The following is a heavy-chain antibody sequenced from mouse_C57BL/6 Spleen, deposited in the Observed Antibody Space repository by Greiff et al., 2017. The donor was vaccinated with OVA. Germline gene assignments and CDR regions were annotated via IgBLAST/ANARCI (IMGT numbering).Heavy chain of an antibody. CDR1: GYTFTSYW. J-gene: IGHJ4*01. CDR2: IDPSDSYT. Sequence: VQLQQPGAELVRPGTSVKLSCKASGYTFTSYWMHWVKQRPGQGLAWIGVIDPSDSYTNYNQKFKGKATLTVDTSSSTAYMQLSSLTSEDSAVYYCARGNYDYDVYAMDYWGQGTSVTVSS. CDR3: ARGNYDYDVYAMDY. D-gene: IGHD2-4*01. V-gene: IGHV1-59*01.